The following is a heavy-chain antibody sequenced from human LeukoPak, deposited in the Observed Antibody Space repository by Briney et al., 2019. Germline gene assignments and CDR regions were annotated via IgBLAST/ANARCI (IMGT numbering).Heavy chain of an antibody. V-gene: IGHV4-39*01. CDR1: GGSISSSSYY. CDR3: ARQGTMVRNTLGLCFDL. D-gene: IGHD3-10*01. J-gene: IGHJ3*01. CDR2: VCYSGST. Sequence: SETLSLTCSVSGGSISSSSYYWGWIRQPPGKGLVWFGSVCYSGSTYYNPSLNSLVTISVDTSKNQFSLRVSSVSAADTALYYCARQGTMVRNTLGLCFDLWGQGTMITVAS.